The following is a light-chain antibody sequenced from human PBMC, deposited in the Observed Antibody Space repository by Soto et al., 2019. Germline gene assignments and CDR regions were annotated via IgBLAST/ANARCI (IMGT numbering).Light chain of an antibody. V-gene: IGKV1-5*03. J-gene: IGKJ4*01. CDR1: RDIGTW. CDR3: HRQETYPLA. CDR2: RAS. Sequence: TQMTQSPSTLSASVGDSVYITCRASRDIGTWWAWFQQKPGRAPNLLIYRASTLARGVPSRFSGSGSGTEFTLTISSLQPDDFATYYGHRQETYPLAFGGGTKVDI.